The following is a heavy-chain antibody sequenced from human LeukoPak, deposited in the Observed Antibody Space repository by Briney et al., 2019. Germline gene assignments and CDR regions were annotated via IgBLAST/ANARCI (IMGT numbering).Heavy chain of an antibody. V-gene: IGHV1-18*01. CDR3: ARESYRVVVAAIICCWFDP. CDR1: GYTFTSYG. J-gene: IGHJ5*02. D-gene: IGHD2-15*01. CDR2: ISAYNGNT. Sequence: GASVKVSCKASGYTFTSYGISWVRQAPGQGLEWMGWISAYNGNTNYAQKLQGRVTMTTDTSTSTAYMELRSLRSDDTAVYYCARESYRVVVAAIICCWFDPWGQGTLVTVSS.